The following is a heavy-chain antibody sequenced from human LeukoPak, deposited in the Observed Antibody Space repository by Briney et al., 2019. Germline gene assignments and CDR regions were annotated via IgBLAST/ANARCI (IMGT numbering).Heavy chain of an antibody. Sequence: PGGSLRLSCAASGFTFSSYAMHWVRQAPGKGLEWVAVISYDGSNKYYADSVKGRFTISRDNSKNTLYLQMNSLRAEDTAVYYCARGAVGYSYGTDEYFQHWGQGTLVTVSS. J-gene: IGHJ1*01. CDR2: ISYDGSNK. D-gene: IGHD5-18*01. CDR3: ARGAVGYSYGTDEYFQH. CDR1: GFTFSSYA. V-gene: IGHV3-30-3*01.